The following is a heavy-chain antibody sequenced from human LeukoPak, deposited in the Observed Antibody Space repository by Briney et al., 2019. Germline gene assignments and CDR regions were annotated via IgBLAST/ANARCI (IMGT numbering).Heavy chain of an antibody. CDR1: GFTFSSYW. Sequence: GGSLRLSCAASGFTFSSYWMSWVRQAPGKGLEWVANIKQDGSEKYYVDSVKGRFTISRDNAKNSLYLQMSSLRAEDTAVYYCARDSYSSGWYSHYFDYWGQGTLVTVSS. CDR2: IKQDGSEK. CDR3: ARDSYSSGWYSHYFDY. J-gene: IGHJ4*02. D-gene: IGHD6-19*01. V-gene: IGHV3-7*01.